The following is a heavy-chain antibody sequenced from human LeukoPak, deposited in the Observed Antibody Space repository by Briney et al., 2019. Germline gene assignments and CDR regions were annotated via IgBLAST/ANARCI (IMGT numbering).Heavy chain of an antibody. D-gene: IGHD6-19*01. V-gene: IGHV1-18*01. CDR1: GYAFTSYG. CDR3: ARDPRRYSSGWTPTDY. Sequence: GASVKVSCKASGYAFTSYGISWVRQAPGQGLEWMGWISAYNGNTNYAQKLQGRVTMTTDTSTSTAYMELRSLRSDDTAVYYCARDPRRYSSGWTPTDYWGQGTLVTVSS. CDR2: ISAYNGNT. J-gene: IGHJ4*02.